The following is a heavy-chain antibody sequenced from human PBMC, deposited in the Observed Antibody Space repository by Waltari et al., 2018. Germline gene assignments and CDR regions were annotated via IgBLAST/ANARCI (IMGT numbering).Heavy chain of an antibody. Sequence: QVQLQESGPGLVKPSQTLSLTCTVSGGSISSGDYYWSWIRQPPGKVMEWIGYISYTGTTHYSSSLRSRVIMSIDTSKTQFSLKLSSVTAADTALYFCARGITVAALDTWGQGTLVTVSS. CDR1: GGSISSGDYY. CDR3: ARGITVAALDT. CDR2: ISYTGTT. D-gene: IGHD2-15*01. V-gene: IGHV4-30-4*08. J-gene: IGHJ5*02.